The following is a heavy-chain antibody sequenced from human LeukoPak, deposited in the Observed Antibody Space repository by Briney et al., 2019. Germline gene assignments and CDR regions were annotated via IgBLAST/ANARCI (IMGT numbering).Heavy chain of an antibody. CDR3: ARERFLEWLTNYYYYGMDV. CDR2: IWYDGSNK. CDR1: GFTFSSYG. D-gene: IGHD3-3*01. V-gene: IGHV3-33*01. Sequence: GRSLRLSCAASGFTFSSYGMHWVRQAPGKGLEWVAVIWYDGSNKYYADSVKGRFTISRVNSKNTLYLQMNSLRAEDTAVYYCARERFLEWLTNYYYYGMDVWGQGTTVTVSS. J-gene: IGHJ6*02.